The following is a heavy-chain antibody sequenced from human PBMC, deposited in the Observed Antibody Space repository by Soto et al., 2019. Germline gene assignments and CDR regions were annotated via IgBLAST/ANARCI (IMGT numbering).Heavy chain of an antibody. J-gene: IGHJ4*02. CDR3: AKGHGGPIGY. V-gene: IGHV3-30*18. CDR2: ISYDGSNK. Sequence: PGGSLRLSCAASGFTFSSYGMHWVRQAPGKGLEWVALISYDGSNKYYADSVKGRFTISRDNSKNTLYLQMNSLRAEDTAVYYCAKGHGGPIGYWGQGTLVTVSS. CDR1: GFTFSSYG. D-gene: IGHD3-16*01.